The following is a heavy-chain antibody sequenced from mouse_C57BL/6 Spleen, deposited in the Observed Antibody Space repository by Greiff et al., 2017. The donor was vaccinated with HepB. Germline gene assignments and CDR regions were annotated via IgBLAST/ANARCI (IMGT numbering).Heavy chain of an antibody. CDR3: ASSEYYGSSLYWDFDV. J-gene: IGHJ1*03. Sequence: VQLQQSVAELVRPGASVKLSCTASGFNIKNTYMHWVKQRPEQGLEWIGRIDPANGNTKYAPKFQGKATITADTSSNTAYLQLSSLTSEDTAIYDCASSEYYGSSLYWDFDVWGTGTTVTVSS. CDR2: IDPANGNT. CDR1: GFNIKNTY. V-gene: IGHV14-3*01. D-gene: IGHD1-1*01.